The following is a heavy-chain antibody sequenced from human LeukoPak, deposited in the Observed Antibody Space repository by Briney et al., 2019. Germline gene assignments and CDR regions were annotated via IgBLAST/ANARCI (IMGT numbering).Heavy chain of an antibody. Sequence: ASVKVSCKASGYTFSNYGITWVRQAPGQGLEWMGWISAYNGDTNYAEKIQGRVTMTRDTSTSTVYMELSSLRSEDTAVYYCARGDIRSVWGQGTLVTVSS. CDR2: ISAYNGDT. J-gene: IGHJ4*02. V-gene: IGHV1-18*01. D-gene: IGHD3-3*01. CDR3: ARGDIRSV. CDR1: GYTFSNYG.